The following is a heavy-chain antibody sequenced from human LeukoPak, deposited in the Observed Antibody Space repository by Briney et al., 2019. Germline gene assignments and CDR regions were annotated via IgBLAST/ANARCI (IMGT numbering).Heavy chain of an antibody. J-gene: IGHJ4*02. D-gene: IGHD7-27*01. V-gene: IGHV1-2*06. CDR1: GYTLTGYF. CDR3: ARDLSSTSNWELDY. CDR2: INPNSGDT. Sequence: ASVKVSCKASGYTLTGYFMHWVPQAPGQGLEWMGRINPNSGDTEYAQTFQGRVTMTRDTSISTAYMDLSRLRSDDTAVYYCARDLSSTSNWELDYWGQGTLVTVSS.